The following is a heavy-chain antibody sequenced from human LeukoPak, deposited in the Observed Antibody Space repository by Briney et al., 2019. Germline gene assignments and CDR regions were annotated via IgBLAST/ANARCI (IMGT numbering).Heavy chain of an antibody. CDR1: GYTFTCYD. CDR3: ARASIAVPCGY. Sequence: GASVKVSCKASGYTFTCYDINWVRQATGQGLEWMGWMNPNSGNTGYAQKFHGRVTMTRNTSISTAYMELSSLRSEDTAVYYCARASIAVPCGYWGQGTLVTVSS. D-gene: IGHD6-19*01. CDR2: MNPNSGNT. J-gene: IGHJ4*02. V-gene: IGHV1-8*01.